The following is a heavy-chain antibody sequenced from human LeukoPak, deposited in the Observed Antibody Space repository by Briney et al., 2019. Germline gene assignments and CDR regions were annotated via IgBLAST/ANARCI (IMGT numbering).Heavy chain of an antibody. CDR3: ARAREMTKDY. V-gene: IGHV3-21*01. J-gene: IGHJ4*02. CDR2: ISSSSSYI. Sequence: KSGGSLRLSCAASGFTFSSYAMNWVRQAPGKGLEWVSSISSSSSYIYYADSVKGRFTISRDNAKNSLYLQMNSLRAEDTAVYYCARAREMTKDYWGQGTLVTDSS. D-gene: IGHD5-24*01. CDR1: GFTFSSYA.